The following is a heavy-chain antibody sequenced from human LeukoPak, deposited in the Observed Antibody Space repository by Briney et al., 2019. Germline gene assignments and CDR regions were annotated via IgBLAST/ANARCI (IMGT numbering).Heavy chain of an antibody. Sequence: ASVKVSCKASGYTFTSYDINWVRQATGQGLEWMGWMNPNSGNTGYAQKFQGRVTMTRNTSISTAYMELSSLRSEDTAVYYCARGAYCSSTSCGYYYHYYGMDVWGQGTTVTVSS. D-gene: IGHD2-2*01. CDR3: ARGAYCSSTSCGYYYHYYGMDV. J-gene: IGHJ6*02. CDR1: GYTFTSYD. CDR2: MNPNSGNT. V-gene: IGHV1-8*01.